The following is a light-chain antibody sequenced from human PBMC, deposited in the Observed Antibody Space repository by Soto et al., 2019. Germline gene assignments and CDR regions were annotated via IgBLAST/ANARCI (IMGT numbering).Light chain of an antibody. CDR2: AAS. V-gene: IGKV1-39*01. Sequence: DIQMTQSPSSLSASVGDRVTITCRASQSISSYLNWYQQKPGKAPKLLIYAASSLQSGVPSRFSGSGSGTDFTLTISSLQPEDFATYYCQQSYSKPAFRGGTKADIK. CDR1: QSISSY. J-gene: IGKJ4*01. CDR3: QQSYSKPA.